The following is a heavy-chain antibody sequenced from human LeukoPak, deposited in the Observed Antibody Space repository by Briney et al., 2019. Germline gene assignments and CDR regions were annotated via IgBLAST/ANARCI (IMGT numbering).Heavy chain of an antibody. Sequence: SETLSLXCXVXXGSISSYYWSWIRQPAGKGPEWIGRIYASGSTNYNPSLKSRVTMSVDTSKNQFSLKLSSVTAADTAVYYCASTPVTYYDYIWGSSSDAFDIWGQGTMVTVSS. J-gene: IGHJ3*02. CDR2: IYASGST. V-gene: IGHV4-4*07. CDR3: ASTPVTYYDYIWGSSSDAFDI. CDR1: XGSISSYY. D-gene: IGHD3-16*01.